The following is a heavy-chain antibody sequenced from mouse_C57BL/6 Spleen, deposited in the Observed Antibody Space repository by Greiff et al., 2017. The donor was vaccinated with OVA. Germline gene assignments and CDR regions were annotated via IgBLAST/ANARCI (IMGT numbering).Heavy chain of an antibody. J-gene: IGHJ3*01. CDR2: INSDSGST. CDR1: EYDFPSHD. Sequence: EVQGVESGGGLVQPGESLKLSCESNEYDFPSHDMSWVRQTPEKRLEWVAAINSDSGSTYYPDTMERRLTISRDNTKKTLYLQMSSLRAEDTALYYCARHGPDGYEGAYWGQGTLVTVSA. CDR3: ARHGPDGYEGAY. V-gene: IGHV5-2*01. D-gene: IGHD2-2*01.